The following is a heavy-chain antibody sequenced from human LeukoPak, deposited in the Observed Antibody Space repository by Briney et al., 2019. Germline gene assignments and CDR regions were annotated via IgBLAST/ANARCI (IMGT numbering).Heavy chain of an antibody. CDR3: ATRSMVRGVSPYWYFDL. V-gene: IGHV1-46*01. J-gene: IGHJ2*01. CDR2: INPSGGST. Sequence: ASVKVSCKASGYTFTSYYMHWVRQAPGQGLEWMGIINPSGGSTSYAQKFQGRVTMTRDMSTSTVYLELSSLSSEDTAVYYCATRSMVRGVSPYWYFDLWGRGTLVTVSS. CDR1: GYTFTSYY. D-gene: IGHD3-10*01.